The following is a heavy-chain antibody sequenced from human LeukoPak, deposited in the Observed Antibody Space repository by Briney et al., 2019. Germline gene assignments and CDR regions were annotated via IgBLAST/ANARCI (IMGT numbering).Heavy chain of an antibody. D-gene: IGHD6-13*01. CDR3: ARVGRAAAGSYYFDY. CDR1: GYTFTGYY. V-gene: IGHV1-2*02. CDR2: INPNSGGT. Sequence: ASVKVSCKASGYTFTGYYMHWVRQAPGQGLEWMGWINPNSGGTNYAQKFQGRVTMTRDTSISTAYMELSRLRSDDTAVYYCARVGRAAAGSYYFDYWGQGTLVTVSS. J-gene: IGHJ4*02.